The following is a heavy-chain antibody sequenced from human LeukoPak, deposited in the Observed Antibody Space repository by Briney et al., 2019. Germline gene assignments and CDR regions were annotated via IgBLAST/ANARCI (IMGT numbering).Heavy chain of an antibody. Sequence: PSQTLSLTCTVSGGSISSGGYYWSWIRQHLGKGLEWIGYIYYSGSTYYNPSLKSRVTISVDTSKNQFSLKLSSVTAADTAVYYCARVVGTMVRGVGNWFDPWGQGTLVTVSS. J-gene: IGHJ5*02. CDR1: GGSISSGGYY. CDR2: IYYSGST. V-gene: IGHV4-31*03. CDR3: ARVVGTMVRGVGNWFDP. D-gene: IGHD3-10*01.